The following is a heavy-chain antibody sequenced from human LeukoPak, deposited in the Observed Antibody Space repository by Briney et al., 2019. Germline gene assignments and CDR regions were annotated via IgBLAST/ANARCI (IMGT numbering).Heavy chain of an antibody. J-gene: IGHJ4*02. V-gene: IGHV1-2*02. D-gene: IGHD3-22*01. CDR1: GYTFTGYY. Sequence: ASVNVSCKASGYTFTGYYMHWVRQAPGQGLEWMGWINPNSGGTNYAQKFQGKVTMTRDTSISTAYMELSRLRSDDTAVYYCARAEYYDSSGYLDYWGQGTLVTVSS. CDR2: INPNSGGT. CDR3: ARAEYYDSSGYLDY.